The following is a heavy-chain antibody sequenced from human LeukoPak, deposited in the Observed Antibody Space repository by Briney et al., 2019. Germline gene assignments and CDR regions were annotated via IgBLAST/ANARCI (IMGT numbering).Heavy chain of an antibody. CDR3: ARGWGHEYSSPTYYHGFDY. J-gene: IGHJ4*02. CDR2: ISAYIGNT. V-gene: IGHV1-18*01. D-gene: IGHD6-6*01. Sequence: GSSVNDSFKSCVCTYNSHGCSWVGQAPAQGLDWMGWISAYIGNTYYAQKLQGRVTMTTDTSTSTAYMKLRSLRSDDTAVYYCARGWGHEYSSPTYYHGFDYWGQGTLVTVSS. CDR1: VCTYNSHG.